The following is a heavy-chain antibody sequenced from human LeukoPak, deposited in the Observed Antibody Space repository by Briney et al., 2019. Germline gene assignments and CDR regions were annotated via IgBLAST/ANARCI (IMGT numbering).Heavy chain of an antibody. CDR3: ARLRGGNY. D-gene: IGHD3-10*01. Sequence: GGSLRLSCAASGFTFSNYWMTWVRQAPGKGLEWVANIGQDGGEKYHVDSVKGRFTISRDNTKDSLYLQMNSLGAEDTALYYCARLRGGNYWGRGTLVTVSS. V-gene: IGHV3-7*01. CDR2: IGQDGGEK. CDR1: GFTFSNYW. J-gene: IGHJ4*02.